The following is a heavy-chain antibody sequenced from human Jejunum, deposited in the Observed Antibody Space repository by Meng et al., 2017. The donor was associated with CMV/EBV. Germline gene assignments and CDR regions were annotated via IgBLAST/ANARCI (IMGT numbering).Heavy chain of an antibody. V-gene: IGHV3-66*01. CDR1: GLGVSSNF. J-gene: IGHJ4*02. D-gene: IGHD6-6*01. Sequence: QLVDLGGGLSQPGGSLGLSCAASGLGVSSNFMSWVRQAPGKGLEWVSIIYSGGGTDYADSVKGRFTISRDNSKNTLYLQMNSLGAEDTAVYYCASPPPIGAALDYWGQGTLVTVSS. CDR3: ASPPPIGAALDY. CDR2: IYSGGGT.